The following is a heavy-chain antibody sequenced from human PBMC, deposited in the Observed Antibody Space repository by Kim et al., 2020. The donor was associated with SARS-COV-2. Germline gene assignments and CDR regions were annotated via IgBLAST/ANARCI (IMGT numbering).Heavy chain of an antibody. Sequence: GGSLRLSCAASGFTFSSYAMSWVRQAPGRGLEWVSAVSGTGGDTDYADSVKGRFTISRDNSKNTLYLQMNSLRADDTAIYFCAKYPVMKIFDYWGQGTLVTVSS. CDR1: GFTFSSYA. CDR3: AKYPVMKIFDY. V-gene: IGHV3-23*01. CDR2: VSGTGGDT. J-gene: IGHJ4*02. D-gene: IGHD2-21*01.